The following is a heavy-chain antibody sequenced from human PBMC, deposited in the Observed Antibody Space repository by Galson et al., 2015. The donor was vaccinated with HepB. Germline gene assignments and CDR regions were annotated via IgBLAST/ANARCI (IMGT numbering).Heavy chain of an antibody. CDR3: ARDVGYGGGDCGGDCYYNWFDP. J-gene: IGHJ5*02. CDR1: GFTFSSYW. D-gene: IGHD2-21*01. Sequence: SLRLSCAASGFTFSSYWMSWVRQAPGKGLEWVANIKQDGSEKYYVDSVKGRFTISRDNAKNSLYLQMNSLRAEDTAVYYCARDVGYGGGDCGGDCYYNWFDPWGQGTLVTVSS. V-gene: IGHV3-7*03. CDR2: IKQDGSEK.